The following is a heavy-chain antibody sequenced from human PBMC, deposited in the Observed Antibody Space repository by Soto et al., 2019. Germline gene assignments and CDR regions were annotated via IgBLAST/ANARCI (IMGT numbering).Heavy chain of an antibody. CDR3: VKGLNIDYNSGWLYFDY. J-gene: IGHJ4*02. Sequence: SQLNCLTWTVADGNIRNVCYRWIWIQQPPGKGLEWIGYIYHSGSTYYNPSLKSRVTISVDNAKNSLYLQMNSLRVEDTALYYCVKGLNIDYNSGWLYFDYWGQGTVVTVSS. CDR2: IYHSGST. V-gene: IGHV4-30-2*02. CDR1: DGNIRNVCYR. D-gene: IGHD6-19*01.